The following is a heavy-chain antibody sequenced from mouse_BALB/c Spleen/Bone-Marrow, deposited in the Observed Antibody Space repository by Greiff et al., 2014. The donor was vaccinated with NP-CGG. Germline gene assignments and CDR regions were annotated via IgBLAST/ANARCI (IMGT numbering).Heavy chain of an antibody. CDR1: GFTFSSTG. CDR2: ISGGGNYT. J-gene: IGHJ2*01. D-gene: IGHD2-2*01. V-gene: IGHV5-9-2*01. Sequence: EVMLVESGGGLVKPGGSLKLSCAASGFTFSSTGMSWVRQTPGKRLEWVATISGGGNYTYYPDSVKGRFTISRDNAYNNLYLQMSSMRSDEEALFYCARNYYGYDGYFAYWGQGTPLTVSS. CDR3: ARNYYGYDGYFAY.